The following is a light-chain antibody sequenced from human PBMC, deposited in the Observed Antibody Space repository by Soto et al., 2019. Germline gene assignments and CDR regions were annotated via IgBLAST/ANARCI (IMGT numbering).Light chain of an antibody. CDR2: DVS. CDR1: SSDVGGYNF. CDR3: SSYTSTAVV. V-gene: IGLV2-14*03. Sequence: QSALTQPASVSGSPGQSITISCTGSSSDVGGYNFVSWYQHHPGKAPKLMIYDVSNRPSGVSNRFSGSKSDNAASLTISGLQAEDEADYYCSSYTSTAVVFGGGTKLTVL. J-gene: IGLJ2*01.